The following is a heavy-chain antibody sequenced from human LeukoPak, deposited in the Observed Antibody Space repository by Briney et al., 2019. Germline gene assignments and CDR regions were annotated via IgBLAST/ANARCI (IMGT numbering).Heavy chain of an antibody. D-gene: IGHD3-10*01. CDR2: IYYSGST. Sequence: PSETLFLTCTVSGGSISSSSYYWGWIRQPPGKGLEWIGSIYYSGSTYYNPSLKSRVTISVDTSKNQFSLKLSSVTAADTAVYYCARERSRAPYYGSGSYSYWGQGTLVTVSS. J-gene: IGHJ4*02. CDR1: GGSISSSSYY. V-gene: IGHV4-39*02. CDR3: ARERSRAPYYGSGSYSY.